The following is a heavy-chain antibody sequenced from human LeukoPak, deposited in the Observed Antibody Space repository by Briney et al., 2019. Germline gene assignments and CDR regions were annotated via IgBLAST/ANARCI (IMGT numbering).Heavy chain of an antibody. V-gene: IGHV5-51*01. CDR2: IYPVDSDT. CDR1: GYSFTSYW. CDR3: ARMRRGGSYFFGPYYFDY. Sequence: GESLKISCKCSGYSFTSYWIGGVRQMPGKGLEWMGIIYPVDSDTRYSPSFQGQVTISADKSISTAYLQWSSLKASDTAMYYCARMRRGGSYFFGPYYFDYWGQGTLVTVSS. J-gene: IGHJ4*02. D-gene: IGHD1-26*01.